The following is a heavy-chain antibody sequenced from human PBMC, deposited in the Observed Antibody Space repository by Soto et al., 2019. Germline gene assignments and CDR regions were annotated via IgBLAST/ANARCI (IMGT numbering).Heavy chain of an antibody. V-gene: IGHV4-34*01. J-gene: IGHJ4*02. CDR2: INHSGST. D-gene: IGHD2-8*02. Sequence: QVQLQQWGAGLLKPSETLSLTCAVYGGSFSGYYWSWIRQPPGKGLERIGEINHSGSTNYNPSLKSRVTISVDTSKNQFSLKLSSVTAADTAVYYCARGWILVPFDYWGQGTLVTVSS. CDR1: GGSFSGYY. CDR3: ARGWILVPFDY.